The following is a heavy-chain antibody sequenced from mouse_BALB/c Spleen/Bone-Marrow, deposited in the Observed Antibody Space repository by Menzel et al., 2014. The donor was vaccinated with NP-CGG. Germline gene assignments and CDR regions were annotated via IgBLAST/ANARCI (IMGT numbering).Heavy chain of an antibody. CDR3: ASPYGNYDAMDY. J-gene: IGHJ4*01. CDR2: IYPGDGDT. D-gene: IGHD2-1*01. Sequence: QVTLKESGPELVKPGASVKISCKASGYAFSSSWMNWVKQRPGQGLEWIGWIYPGDGDTNYNGKFKGKATLTADKSSSTAYMQLSSLTSEDSAVYYCASPYGNYDAMDYWGQGTSVTVSS. V-gene: IGHV1-82*01. CDR1: GYAFSSSW.